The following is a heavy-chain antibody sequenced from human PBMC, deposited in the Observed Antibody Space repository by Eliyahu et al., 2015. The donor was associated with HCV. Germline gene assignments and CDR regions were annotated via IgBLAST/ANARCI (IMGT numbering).Heavy chain of an antibody. V-gene: IGHV4-59*01. Sequence: QVHLQESGPGLVKPSETLSLTCTVSGGSISSYYWSWIRQPPGKGLEWIGYVYYSGSTNSNPSLKSRVTMSVDTSKNQFSLRLSSVTAADTAVYYCARLGSFSGYAHYDYWGRGTLVTVSS. CDR3: ARLGSFSGYAHYDY. J-gene: IGHJ4*02. CDR2: VYYSGST. CDR1: GGSISSYY. D-gene: IGHD5-12*01.